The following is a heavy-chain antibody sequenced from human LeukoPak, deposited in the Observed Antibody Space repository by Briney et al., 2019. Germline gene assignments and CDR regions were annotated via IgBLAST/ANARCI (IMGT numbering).Heavy chain of an antibody. J-gene: IGHJ4*02. V-gene: IGHV1-3*01. CDR3: ARIRYFDWFYFDY. Sequence: ASVKVSCKASGYTFTSYAMHWVRQAPGQRLEWLGWINAGSGNTKYSQKFQGRVTITRDTSASTAYMELSSLRSEDTAVYYCARIRYFDWFYFDYWGQGTLVTVSS. CDR2: INAGSGNT. CDR1: GYTFTSYA. D-gene: IGHD3-9*01.